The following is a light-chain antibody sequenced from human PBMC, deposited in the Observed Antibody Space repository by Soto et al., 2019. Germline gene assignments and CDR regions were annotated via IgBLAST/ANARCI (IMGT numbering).Light chain of an antibody. CDR3: CSYAGSLFV. Sequence: QSLLTQPASVSGSPGQSITICCTGTSSDVGSYNLASWYQQHPGKAPKLMIYEVSKRPSGVSNRFSGSKSGNTASLTISGLQAEDEADYYCCSYAGSLFVFGTGTKVPVL. J-gene: IGLJ1*01. CDR2: EVS. CDR1: SSDVGSYNL. V-gene: IGLV2-23*02.